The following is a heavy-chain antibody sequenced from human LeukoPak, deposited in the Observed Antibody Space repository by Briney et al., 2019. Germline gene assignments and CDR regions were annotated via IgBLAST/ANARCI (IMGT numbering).Heavy chain of an antibody. CDR2: IRGDGVST. J-gene: IGHJ4*02. CDR1: GLPIGDFA. V-gene: IGHV3-43*02. CDR3: ARESGKFDY. Sequence: PGGPLRLSCVASGLPIGDFAMHWVRQAPGQGLEWVSLIRGDGVSTFFTDSVKGRFSISRDNSKNSLFLEMSSLRTEDTAMYYCARESGKFDYWGQGTLVAVSS.